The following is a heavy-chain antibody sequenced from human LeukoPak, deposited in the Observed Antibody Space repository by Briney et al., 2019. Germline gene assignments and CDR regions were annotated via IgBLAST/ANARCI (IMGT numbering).Heavy chain of an antibody. Sequence: GGSLRLSCEASGFTFSSYSRNWVREAPGKGLEWVSSITSSSSYTYYADSVKSRVTISRDSAKNSLYLQMNSLRAEDTAVYYCARDSSLGSFDYWGQGTLVTVSS. J-gene: IGHJ4*02. CDR2: ITSSSSYT. CDR3: ARDSSLGSFDY. D-gene: IGHD3-16*01. V-gene: IGHV3-21*01. CDR1: GFTFSSYS.